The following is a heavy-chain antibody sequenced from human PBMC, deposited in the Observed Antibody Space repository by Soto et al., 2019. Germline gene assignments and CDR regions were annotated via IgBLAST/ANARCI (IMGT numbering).Heavy chain of an antibody. D-gene: IGHD3-10*01. Sequence: SQTLSLTCAISGDSVSSNSAAWNWIRQSPSRGLEWLGRTYYRSKWYNDYAVSVKSRITINPDTSENQFSLQLNSVTPEDTAVYYCARGVTMVRGVIIKGYYYYGMDVWGQGTTVTVSS. CDR1: GDSVSSNSAA. CDR3: ARGVTMVRGVIIKGYYYYGMDV. CDR2: TYYRSKWYN. V-gene: IGHV6-1*01. J-gene: IGHJ6*02.